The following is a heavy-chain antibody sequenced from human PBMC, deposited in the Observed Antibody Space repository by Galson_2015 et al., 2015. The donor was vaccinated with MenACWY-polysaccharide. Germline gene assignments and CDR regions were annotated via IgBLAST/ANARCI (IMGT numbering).Heavy chain of an antibody. CDR2: ISSTSTI. CDR3: GRVSGHFYYYDSGDLKQGPSDM. V-gene: IGHV3-69-1*01. D-gene: IGHD3-16*01. CDR1: GFTFSPYS. Sequence: SLRLSCAASGFTFSPYSMNWVRQAPGKGLEWLSYISSTSTIYYADSVKGRFTISRDNAGNSLYLLMNNLRAEDTAVYYCGRVSGHFYYYDSGDLKQGPSDMWGRGTMVTVSS. J-gene: IGHJ3*02.